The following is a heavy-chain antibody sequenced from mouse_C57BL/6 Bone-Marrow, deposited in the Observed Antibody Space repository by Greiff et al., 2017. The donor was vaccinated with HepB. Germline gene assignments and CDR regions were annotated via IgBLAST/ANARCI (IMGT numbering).Heavy chain of an antibody. Sequence: QVQLQQPGAELVKPGASVKLSCKASGYTFTSYWMHWVKQRPGQGLEWIGVIDPSDSYTNYNQKFKGKATLTVDTSSSTAYMQLSSLTSEDSAVYYCARRGFSTTVYAMDYWGQGTSVTVSS. CDR2: IDPSDSYT. V-gene: IGHV1-59*01. J-gene: IGHJ4*01. D-gene: IGHD1-1*01. CDR1: GYTFTSYW. CDR3: ARRGFSTTVYAMDY.